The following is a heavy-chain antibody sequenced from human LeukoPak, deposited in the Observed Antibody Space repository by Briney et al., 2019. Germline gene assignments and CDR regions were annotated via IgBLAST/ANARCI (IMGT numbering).Heavy chain of an antibody. J-gene: IGHJ5*02. CDR1: GGTFSSYA. V-gene: IGHV1-69*05. CDR2: IIPIFGTA. CDR3: ARDHLTTVTTYLWFDP. Sequence: SVKVSCKASGGTFSSYAISWVRQAPGQGLEWMGRIIPIFGTANYAQKFQGRVTITTDESTSTAYMELSSLRSEDTAVYYCARDHLTTVTTYLWFDPWGQGTLVTVSS. D-gene: IGHD4-11*01.